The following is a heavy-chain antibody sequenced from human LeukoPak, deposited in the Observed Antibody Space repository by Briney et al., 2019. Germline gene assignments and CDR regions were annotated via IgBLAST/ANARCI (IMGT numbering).Heavy chain of an antibody. CDR2: ISNRGRT. Sequence: SETLSLTCAVSDDSMRSDSYYRGWTRQSPGKALEWIGSISNRGRTLYSPSLKSRVTISIDTSKNQFSLKLSSVTASDTAMYYCVGDHVSPGLSNWFDPWGQGTLVTVSS. CDR3: VGDHVSPGLSNWFDP. J-gene: IGHJ5*02. D-gene: IGHD3-16*01. V-gene: IGHV4-39*02. CDR1: DDSMRSDSYY.